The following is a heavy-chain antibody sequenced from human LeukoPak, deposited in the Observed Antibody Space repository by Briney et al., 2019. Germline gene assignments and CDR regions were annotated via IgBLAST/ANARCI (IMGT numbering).Heavy chain of an antibody. D-gene: IGHD3-22*01. CDR3: ARDTYYDSSGLGAFDI. J-gene: IGHJ3*02. CDR2: ISSAGTT. Sequence: GGSLRLSCAASGFTVSSSYMSWVRQAPGKGLEWVSIISSAGTTYYADSVKGRFTISRDNAKNSLYLQMNSLRAEGTAVYYCARDTYYDSSGLGAFDIWGQGTMVTVSS. V-gene: IGHV3-66*01. CDR1: GFTVSSSY.